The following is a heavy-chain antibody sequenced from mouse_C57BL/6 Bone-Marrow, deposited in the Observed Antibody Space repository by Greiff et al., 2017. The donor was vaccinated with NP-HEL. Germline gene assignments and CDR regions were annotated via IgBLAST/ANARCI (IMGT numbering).Heavy chain of an antibody. Sequence: QVQLQQPGAELVRPGTSVKLSCKASGYTFTSYWMHWVKQRPGQGLEWIGVIDPSDSYTNYNQKFKGKATLTVDTPSSPAYMQLSSLTSEDSAVYYGAYYYGSSYYAMDYWGQGTSVTVSS. CDR2: IDPSDSYT. J-gene: IGHJ4*01. V-gene: IGHV1-59*01. D-gene: IGHD1-1*01. CDR1: GYTFTSYW. CDR3: AYYYGSSYYAMDY.